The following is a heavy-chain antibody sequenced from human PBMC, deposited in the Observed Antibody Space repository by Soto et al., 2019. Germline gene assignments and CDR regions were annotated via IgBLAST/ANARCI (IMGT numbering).Heavy chain of an antibody. D-gene: IGHD3-3*01. CDR2: ISSSGSTI. CDR1: GFTFSDYC. Sequence: PGGSLRLSCAASGFTFSDYCMSWIRQAPGKGLEWVSYISSSGSTIYYADSVKGRFTISRDNAKNSLYLQMNSLRAEDTAVYYCARDALGIYYDFWSGYTEPPTDYYYMDGWGKRTSVTVSS. V-gene: IGHV3-11*01. J-gene: IGHJ6*03. CDR3: ARDALGIYYDFWSGYTEPPTDYYYMDG.